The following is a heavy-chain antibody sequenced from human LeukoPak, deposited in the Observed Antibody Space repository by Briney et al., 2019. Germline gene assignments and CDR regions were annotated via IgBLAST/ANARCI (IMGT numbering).Heavy chain of an antibody. Sequence: GGSLRLSCAASGFAFSDLGMSWVRQGPGKGLEWVANIRHDGNAKNYVPSVRGRFTISRDNAKNSLYLQMNSLTVEDTAVYYCATSHDSAGNDWGQGTLVTVSS. J-gene: IGHJ4*02. D-gene: IGHD2-15*01. CDR2: IRHDGNAK. CDR1: GFAFSDLG. V-gene: IGHV3-7*01. CDR3: ATSHDSAGND.